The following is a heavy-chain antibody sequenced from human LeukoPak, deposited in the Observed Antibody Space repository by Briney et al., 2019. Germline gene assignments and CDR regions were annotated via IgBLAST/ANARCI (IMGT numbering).Heavy chain of an antibody. J-gene: IGHJ5*02. V-gene: IGHV4-4*07. Sequence: PSETLSLTCTVSGGSISGYYWSWIRQAAGKAPEWIGRIYSTGSSDYNPSLQSRVTMSVDTSKIQFSLNVSTVTAAGTAIYYCAKDRWFDTWGQGTLVTVSS. CDR3: AKDRWFDT. CDR1: GGSISGYY. CDR2: IYSTGSS.